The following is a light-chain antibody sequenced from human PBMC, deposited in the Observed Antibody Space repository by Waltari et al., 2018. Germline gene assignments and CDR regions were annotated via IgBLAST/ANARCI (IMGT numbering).Light chain of an antibody. J-gene: IGKJ1*01. Sequence: IVLTQSPGTLSLSPGERATLSCMASQSVSRSLAWYQQKPGQATKLLIYGASSRATDIPDRFTGSGSGTDFSLTISSLEPEDFAIYFCQHYVRLPATFGQGTKVEIK. CDR2: GAS. V-gene: IGKV3-20*01. CDR1: QSVSRS. CDR3: QHYVRLPAT.